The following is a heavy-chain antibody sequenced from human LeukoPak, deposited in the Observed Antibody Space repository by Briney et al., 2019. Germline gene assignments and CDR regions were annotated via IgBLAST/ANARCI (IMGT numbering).Heavy chain of an antibody. J-gene: IGHJ4*02. CDR3: TRPAGGNSLFY. V-gene: IGHV3-73*01. CDR2: IRSKANSYAT. D-gene: IGHD4-23*01. CDR1: GFTFSGSA. Sequence: PGGSLRLSSAASGFTFSGSAMHWVRQASGKGLEWVGRIRSKANSYATAYAASVKGRFTISRDDSKNTAYLQMNSLKTEDTAVYYCTRPAGGNSLFYWGQGTLVTVSS.